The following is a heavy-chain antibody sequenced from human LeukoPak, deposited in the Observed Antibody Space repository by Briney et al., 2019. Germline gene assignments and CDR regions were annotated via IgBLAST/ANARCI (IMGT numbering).Heavy chain of an antibody. V-gene: IGHV1-24*01. CDR3: AREGGQLIVVVPADAFDI. J-gene: IGHJ3*02. Sequence: ASVKVSCKVSGYTLTELSMHWVRQAPGKGLEWMGGFDPEDGETIYAQKFQGRVTMTEDPSTDTAYMELSSLRSEDTAVYYCAREGGQLIVVVPADAFDIWGQGTMVTVSS. CDR2: FDPEDGET. D-gene: IGHD2-2*01. CDR1: GYTLTELS.